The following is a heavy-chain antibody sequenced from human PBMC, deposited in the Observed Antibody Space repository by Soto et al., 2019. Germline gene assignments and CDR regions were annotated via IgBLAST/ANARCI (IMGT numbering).Heavy chain of an antibody. CDR3: ARAKGYTGYDLFY. CDR1: DGRSGDYY. CDR2: VTHSGGT. J-gene: IGHJ4*02. D-gene: IGHD5-12*01. Sequence: SETLSVTWSVWDGRSGDYYLSCISKPPGKGLEWIGEVTHSGGTNYNPSLKSRVTISVDTSKNQFSLRLSSVTAADTAVYYCARAKGYTGYDLFYWGQGTLVTVSS. V-gene: IGHV4-34*01.